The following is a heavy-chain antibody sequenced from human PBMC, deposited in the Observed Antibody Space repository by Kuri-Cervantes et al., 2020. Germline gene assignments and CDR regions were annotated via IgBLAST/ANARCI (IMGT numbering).Heavy chain of an antibody. V-gene: IGHV3-30*03. Sequence: GGSLRLSCAASGFTFSSYGMHWVRQAPGKGLEWVAVISYDGSNKYYADSVKGRFTISRDNSKNTLYLQMNSLRAEDTAVYYCARALEPYYNYYYMDVWGKGTTVTVSS. CDR1: GFTFSSYG. J-gene: IGHJ6*03. D-gene: IGHD1-1*01. CDR2: ISYDGSNK. CDR3: ARALEPYYNYYYMDV.